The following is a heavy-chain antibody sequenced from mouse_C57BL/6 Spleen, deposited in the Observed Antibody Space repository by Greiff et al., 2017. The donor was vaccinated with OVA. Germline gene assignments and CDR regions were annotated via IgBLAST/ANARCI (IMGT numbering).Heavy chain of an antibody. J-gene: IGHJ4*01. CDR1: GFNIKDYY. CDR3: TTDSSGYRGMDY. Sequence: VQLQQSGAELVRPGASVKLSCTASGFNIKDYYMHWVKQRPEQGLEWIGRIDPADGDTEYAPKFQGKATMTADTSSNTAYLQLSSLTSEDTAVYYCTTDSSGYRGMDYWGQGTSVTVSA. D-gene: IGHD3-2*02. V-gene: IGHV14-1*01. CDR2: IDPADGDT.